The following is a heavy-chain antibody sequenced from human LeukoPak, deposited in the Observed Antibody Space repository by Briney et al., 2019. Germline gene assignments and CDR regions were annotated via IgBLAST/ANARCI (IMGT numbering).Heavy chain of an antibody. CDR3: ASDVAREFDY. CDR1: GYIFISYY. CDR2: INPSDGST. Sequence: ASVKVSCKASGYIFISYYIHWVRQAPGQGLEWMGVINPSDGSTNYAQKFQGRVTMTRDTSTTTVYLELSGLRSEDTAVYYSASDVAREFDYWGQGTLVTVSS. J-gene: IGHJ4*02. D-gene: IGHD5-24*01. V-gene: IGHV1-46*01.